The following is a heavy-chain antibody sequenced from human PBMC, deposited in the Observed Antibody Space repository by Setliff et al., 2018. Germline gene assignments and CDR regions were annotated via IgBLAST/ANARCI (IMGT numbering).Heavy chain of an antibody. CDR2: IYYSGNT. V-gene: IGHV4-38-2*01. D-gene: IGHD2-21*01. CDR1: VYSISRDCH. Sequence: SETLSLTCAVSVYSISRDCHWGWIRQPPGKGLEWIGSIYYSGNTYYNASLKGRVTISGDTSKNQFSLKLSSVTAADTAVYYCARTLLLSPYYFDYWGQGTLVTVSS. J-gene: IGHJ4*02. CDR3: ARTLLLSPYYFDY.